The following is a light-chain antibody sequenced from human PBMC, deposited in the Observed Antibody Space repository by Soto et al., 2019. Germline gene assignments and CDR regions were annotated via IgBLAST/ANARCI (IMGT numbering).Light chain of an antibody. Sequence: EILMTQSAATLSVSPGARAPLSCRASQSVSSSFVAWFQQQPGQAPRILMYSTSIRATGIPDRFSGGGSGTVFPLTISRLDPEYFAVYYCQQYGSSGTLGQGTKVDIK. V-gene: IGKV3-20*01. CDR2: STS. CDR1: QSVSSSF. J-gene: IGKJ1*01. CDR3: QQYGSSGT.